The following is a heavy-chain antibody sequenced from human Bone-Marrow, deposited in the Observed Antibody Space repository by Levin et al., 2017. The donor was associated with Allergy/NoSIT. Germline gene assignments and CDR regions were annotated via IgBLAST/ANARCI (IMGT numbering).Heavy chain of an antibody. J-gene: IGHJ4*02. CDR3: AKMGDSRSSSGYYFDS. D-gene: IGHD3-22*01. V-gene: IGHV3-21*01. CDR2: ISSSSRYI. Sequence: GESLKISCSGSGFIFSNHSINWVRQAPGKGLEWVSSISSSSRYIHYADSVKGRVTISRDNAKRTLYLQMDRVRAEDTAMYYCAKMGDSRSSSGYYFDSWGQGILVTVSS. CDR1: GFIFSNHS.